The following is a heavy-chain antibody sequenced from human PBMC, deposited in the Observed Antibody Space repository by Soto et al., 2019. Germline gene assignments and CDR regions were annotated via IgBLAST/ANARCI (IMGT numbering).Heavy chain of an antibody. J-gene: IGHJ4*02. V-gene: IGHV4-4*02. CDR3: VHHGGDPYYHDF. CDR1: GGSLSSSSW. CDR2: IYYSGST. Sequence: STDTPSLTCAVSGGSLSSSSWWSWVRQPPGKALEWLGEIYYSGSTKYNPSLNSRVTISADQSKNDFSLRLSSVTAADTAVYYCVHHGGDPYYHDFWGQGMLVPVSS. D-gene: IGHD4-17*01.